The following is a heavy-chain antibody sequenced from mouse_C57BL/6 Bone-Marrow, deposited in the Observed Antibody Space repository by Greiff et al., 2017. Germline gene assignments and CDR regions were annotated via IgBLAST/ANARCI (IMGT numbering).Heavy chain of an antibody. CDR3: VRLRGYYGYFDV. J-gene: IGHJ1*03. D-gene: IGHD2-2*01. Sequence: EVQLVESGGGLVQPKGSLKLSCAASGFSFNTYAMNWVRQAPGKGLEWVARIRSKSNNYATYYADSVKDRFTISRDDSESMLYLQMNNLKTEDTAMYYCVRLRGYYGYFDVWGTGTTVTVSS. CDR2: IRSKSNNYAT. CDR1: GFSFNTYA. V-gene: IGHV10-1*01.